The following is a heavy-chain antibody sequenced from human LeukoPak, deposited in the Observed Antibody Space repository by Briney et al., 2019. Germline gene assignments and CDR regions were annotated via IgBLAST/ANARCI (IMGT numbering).Heavy chain of an antibody. CDR2: ISYDGSNK. Sequence: PGGSLRLSCAASGFTFSSYAMHWVRRAPGKGLEWVAVISYDGSNKYYADSVKGRFTISRDNSKNTLYLQMNSLRAEDTAVYYCARGGSVWIAGYYFDYWGQGTLVTVSS. CDR3: ARGGSVWIAGYYFDY. J-gene: IGHJ4*02. V-gene: IGHV3-30*04. D-gene: IGHD3-10*01. CDR1: GFTFSSYA.